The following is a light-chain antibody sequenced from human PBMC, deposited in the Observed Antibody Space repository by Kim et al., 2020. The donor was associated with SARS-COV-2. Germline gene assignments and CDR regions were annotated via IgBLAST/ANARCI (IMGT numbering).Light chain of an antibody. Sequence: LSVSPGERSPLSCRASETISSKLAWYQQKPGQAPRRLIYGASTRATGIPARFSGSGSGTEFTLTIGGLQSEDFAVYYCQQYHNWYTFGQGTKLEI. CDR1: ETISSK. J-gene: IGKJ2*01. CDR3: QQYHNWYT. V-gene: IGKV3-15*01. CDR2: GAS.